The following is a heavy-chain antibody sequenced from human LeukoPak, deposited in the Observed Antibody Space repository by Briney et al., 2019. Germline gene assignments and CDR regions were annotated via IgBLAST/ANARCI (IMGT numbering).Heavy chain of an antibody. Sequence: PGGSLRLSCAASGLTFSSFSFNWVRQGPGKGLEWVSSINTVASYIYYADSVKGRFTISRDNAKNSLYLQMNSLRAEDTGVYYCARLRRNSDKNGFYYYYDYWGQGTLVTVSS. J-gene: IGHJ4*02. CDR1: GLTFSSFS. CDR2: INTVASYI. CDR3: ARLRRNSDKNGFYYYYDY. V-gene: IGHV3-21*06. D-gene: IGHD3-22*01.